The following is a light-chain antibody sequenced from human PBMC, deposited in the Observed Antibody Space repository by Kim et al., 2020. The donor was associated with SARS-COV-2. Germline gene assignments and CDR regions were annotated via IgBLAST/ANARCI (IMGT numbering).Light chain of an antibody. V-gene: IGKV3-15*01. Sequence: GTPGERATLSCRASQSVTSNLAWYQQKPGQAPRLLIYGASTRATGVPGRFSGSGSGTEFTLTISSLQSEDFALYYCQQYNDWPPLTFGGGTKLEI. CDR1: QSVTSN. CDR2: GAS. J-gene: IGKJ4*01. CDR3: QQYNDWPPLT.